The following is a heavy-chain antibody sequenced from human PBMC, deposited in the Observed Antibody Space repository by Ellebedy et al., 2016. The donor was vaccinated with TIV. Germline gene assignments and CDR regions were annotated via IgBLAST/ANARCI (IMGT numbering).Heavy chain of an antibody. J-gene: IGHJ4*02. CDR3: ARDKLQNAVAGSNFDY. V-gene: IGHV3-7*01. CDR1: GFTFSSYW. Sequence: GGSLRLXXAASGFTFSSYWMSWVRQAPGKGLEWVANIKQDGSEQYYVGSVKGRFTISRDNAKNSLFLQMNSLRAEDTAVYYCARDKLQNAVAGSNFDYWGQGALVTVSS. CDR2: IKQDGSEQ. D-gene: IGHD6-19*01.